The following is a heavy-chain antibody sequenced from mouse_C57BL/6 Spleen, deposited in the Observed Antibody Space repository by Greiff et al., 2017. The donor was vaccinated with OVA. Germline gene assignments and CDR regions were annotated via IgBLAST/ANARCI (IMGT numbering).Heavy chain of an antibody. CDR1: GYTFTDYY. J-gene: IGHJ1*03. V-gene: IGHV1-26*01. CDR3: ARKTGDGWYFDV. D-gene: IGHD4-1*01. Sequence: VQLQQSGPELVKPGASVKISCKASGYTFTDYYMNWVKQSHGKSLEWIGDINPNNGGTSYNQKFKGKATLTVDKSSSTAYMELRSLTSEDSAVYYCARKTGDGWYFDVWGTGTTVTVSS. CDR2: INPNNGGT.